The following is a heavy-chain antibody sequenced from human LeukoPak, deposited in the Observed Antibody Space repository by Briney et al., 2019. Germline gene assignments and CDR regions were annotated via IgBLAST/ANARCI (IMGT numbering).Heavy chain of an antibody. CDR3: ARDSSGWYGHDAFDI. V-gene: IGHV3-53*01. CDR2: IYSGGST. J-gene: IGHJ3*02. Sequence: PGGSLRLSCAASGFTVSSNYMSWVRQAPGKGLEWVSVIYSGGSTYYADSVKGRFTISRDNSKNTLYLRMNSLRAEETAVYYCARDSSGWYGHDAFDIWGQGTMVTVSS. D-gene: IGHD6-19*01. CDR1: GFTVSSNY.